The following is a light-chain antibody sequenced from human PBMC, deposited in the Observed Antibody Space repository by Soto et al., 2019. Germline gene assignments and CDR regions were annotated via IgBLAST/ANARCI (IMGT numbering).Light chain of an antibody. Sequence: QPVLTQPPSASATPGQRVTISCSGSGSNIVSNTVNWYQQLPGTAPKLLIYRNNQRPSGVPARFSASKSVTSASLAISGLQSEDEGDYYCAAWDDSLNGYVFGAGTKLTVL. CDR3: AAWDDSLNGYV. J-gene: IGLJ1*01. CDR1: GSNIVSNT. CDR2: RNN. V-gene: IGLV1-44*01.